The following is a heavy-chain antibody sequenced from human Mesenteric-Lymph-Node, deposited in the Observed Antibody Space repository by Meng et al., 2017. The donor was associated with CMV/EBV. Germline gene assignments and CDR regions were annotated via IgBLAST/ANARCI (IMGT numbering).Heavy chain of an antibody. CDR2: IIPILDIT. J-gene: IGHJ6*02. D-gene: IGHD2-2*02. V-gene: IGHV1-69*10. CDR3: ARAMDIVVVPAAIPNSAYYYYGMDV. Sequence: SVKVSCKASGGTFSNYAVSWVRQAPGQGLEWMGGIIPILDITNYAQKFQGRVTITADKSTNTAYMELSSLRSEDTAVYYCARAMDIVVVPAAIPNSAYYYYGMDVWGQGTTVTVSS. CDR1: GGTFSNYA.